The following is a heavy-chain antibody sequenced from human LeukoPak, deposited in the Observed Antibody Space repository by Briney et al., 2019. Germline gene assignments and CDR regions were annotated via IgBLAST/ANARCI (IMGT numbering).Heavy chain of an antibody. Sequence: PSETLSLTCAVSGGSISSNNWWSWVRQTPGKGLEWIGEIYNSGSTNYNPSLKSRVTISVDKSRNQFSLRLSSVTAADTALYYCERSGNSWYFDLWGRGTLVTVSS. J-gene: IGHJ2*01. V-gene: IGHV4-4*02. CDR2: IYNSGST. D-gene: IGHD4-23*01. CDR3: ERSGNSWYFDL. CDR1: GGSISSNNW.